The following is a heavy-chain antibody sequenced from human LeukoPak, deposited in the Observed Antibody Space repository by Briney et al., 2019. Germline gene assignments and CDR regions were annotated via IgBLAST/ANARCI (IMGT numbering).Heavy chain of an antibody. CDR1: GGSFSGYY. J-gene: IGHJ5*02. Sequence: PSETLSLTCAVYGGSFSGYYWSWIRQPPGKGLEWIGEINHSGSTNYNPSLKSRVTISVDTSKNQFSLKLSSVTAADTAVYYCARSVGSSDWYVGRTWFDPWGQGTLVTVSS. V-gene: IGHV4-34*01. CDR3: ARSVGSSDWYVGRTWFDP. CDR2: INHSGST. D-gene: IGHD6-19*01.